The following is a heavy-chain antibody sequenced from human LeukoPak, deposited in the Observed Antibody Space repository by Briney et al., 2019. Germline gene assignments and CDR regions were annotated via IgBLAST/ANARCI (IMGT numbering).Heavy chain of an antibody. Sequence: SETLSLTCAVYGGSFSGYYWSWIRQPPGRGLEWIGEINHSGSTNYNPSLKSRVTISVDTSKNQFSLKLSSVIAADTAVYYCARVFDYGGNPYYFDYWGQGTLVTVSS. V-gene: IGHV4-34*01. CDR1: GGSFSGYY. CDR3: ARVFDYGGNPYYFDY. CDR2: INHSGST. D-gene: IGHD4-23*01. J-gene: IGHJ4*02.